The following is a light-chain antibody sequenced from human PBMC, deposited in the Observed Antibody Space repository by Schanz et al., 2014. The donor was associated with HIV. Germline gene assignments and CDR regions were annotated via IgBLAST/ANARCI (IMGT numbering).Light chain of an antibody. CDR2: DVS. CDR3: SSYTSSSTLVV. J-gene: IGLJ2*01. V-gene: IGLV2-14*03. CDR1: SSDVGGYNY. Sequence: QSALTQPASVSGSPGQSITISCTGTSSDVGGYNYLSWDQHHPGKAPKLMIYDVSNRPSGVSNRFSGSKSGNTASLTFSGLQAEDEADYYCSSYTSSSTLVVFGGGTKLTVL.